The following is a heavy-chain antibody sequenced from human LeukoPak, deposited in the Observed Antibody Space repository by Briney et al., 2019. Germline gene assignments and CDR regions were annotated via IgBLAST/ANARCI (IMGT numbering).Heavy chain of an antibody. Sequence: GGSLRLSCAASGFTFSSYEMNWVRQAPGKGLEWVSYISSSGSTIYYADSVKGRFTISRDNAKNSLYLQMNSLRAEDTAVYYCAKTPPLKGYLAGVWGQGTTVTVSS. D-gene: IGHD2-15*01. J-gene: IGHJ6*02. V-gene: IGHV3-48*03. CDR3: AKTPPLKGYLAGV. CDR1: GFTFSSYE. CDR2: ISSSGSTI.